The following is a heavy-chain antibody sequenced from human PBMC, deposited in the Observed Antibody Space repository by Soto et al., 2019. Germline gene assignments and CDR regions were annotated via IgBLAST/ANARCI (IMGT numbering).Heavy chain of an antibody. CDR2: IYWDDDK. CDR3: AGTQYSSTASAF. D-gene: IGHD6-13*01. V-gene: IGHV2-5*02. CDR1: RCARSINEKN. J-gene: IGHJ6*01. Sequence: TLVQAPQSVAQAYSVARCARSINEKNVGWIRQPPGKALDWLAVIYWDDDKRYSPSLKSRLTITKDTSKNQVLLTMTNMDPVDTATHSCAGTQYSSTASAFWG.